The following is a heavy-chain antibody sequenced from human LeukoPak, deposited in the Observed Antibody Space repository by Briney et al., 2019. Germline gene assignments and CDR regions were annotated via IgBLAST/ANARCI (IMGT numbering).Heavy chain of an antibody. CDR3: AKWGDYDILTGYYVSDF. D-gene: IGHD3-9*01. Sequence: PGGSLRLSRAASGFIFRNYAMSWVRQAPGKGLEWVSAITGSGDTTYYADSVKGWFTISRDNSKNTLYVEMNTLRAEDTAVYYCAKWGDYDILTGYYVSDFWGQGTLVTVSS. CDR2: ITGSGDTT. J-gene: IGHJ4*02. V-gene: IGHV3-23*01. CDR1: GFIFRNYA.